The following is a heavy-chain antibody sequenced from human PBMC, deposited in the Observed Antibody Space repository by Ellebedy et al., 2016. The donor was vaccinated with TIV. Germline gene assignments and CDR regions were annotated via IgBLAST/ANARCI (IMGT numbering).Heavy chain of an antibody. CDR2: ISWNSGSI. J-gene: IGHJ4*02. CDR1: GFTFDDYA. CDR3: ARDLVYYYDSSGYYFDY. D-gene: IGHD3-22*01. V-gene: IGHV3-9*01. Sequence: SLKISXAASGFTFDDYAMHWVRQAPGKGLEWVSGISWNSGSIGYADSVKGRFTISRDNSKNTLYLQMNSLRAEDTAVYYCARDLVYYYDSSGYYFDYWGQGTLVTVSS.